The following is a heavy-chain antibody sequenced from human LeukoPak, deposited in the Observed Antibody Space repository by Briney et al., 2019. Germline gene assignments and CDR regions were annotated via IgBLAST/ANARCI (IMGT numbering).Heavy chain of an antibody. CDR1: GGSISSYY. Sequence: SETLSLTCTVSGGSISSYYWSWIRQPPGKGLEWIGYIYYSGSTNYNPSLKSRVTISVDTSKNQFSLKLSSVTAADTAVYYCARHSRLDKSSLSWADYWGQGTLVTVSS. CDR3: ARHSRLDKSSLSWADY. CDR2: IYYSGST. V-gene: IGHV4-59*08. D-gene: IGHD2-2*03. J-gene: IGHJ4*02.